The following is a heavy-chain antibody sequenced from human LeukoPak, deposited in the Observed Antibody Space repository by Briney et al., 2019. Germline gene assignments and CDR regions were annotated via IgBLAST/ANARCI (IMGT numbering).Heavy chain of an antibody. CDR3: ARWELRVYYGMDV. J-gene: IGHJ6*02. Sequence: ASVKVSCKASGYTFTSYYMHWVRQALGQGLEWMGIINPSGGSTSYAQKFQGRVTMTRDTSTSTVYMELSSLRSEDTAVYYCARWELRVYYGMDVWGQGTTVTVSS. CDR2: INPSGGST. CDR1: GYTFTSYY. V-gene: IGHV1-46*01. D-gene: IGHD1-26*01.